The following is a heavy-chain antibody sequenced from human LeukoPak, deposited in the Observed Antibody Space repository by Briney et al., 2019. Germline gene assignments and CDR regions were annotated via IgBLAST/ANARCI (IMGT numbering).Heavy chain of an antibody. Sequence: GGSLRLSCAASGIIISSNYMQWVRQAPGKGLEWVSGIIDSGDITYYANSVKGRFTISRDNSKNTLYLQMNSLRAEDTAVYYCAKLGGQEVYNHYVGVWGKGTTVAVSS. V-gene: IGHV3-23*01. J-gene: IGHJ6*03. CDR2: IIDSGDIT. D-gene: IGHD3-16*01. CDR1: GIIISSNY. CDR3: AKLGGQEVYNHYVGV.